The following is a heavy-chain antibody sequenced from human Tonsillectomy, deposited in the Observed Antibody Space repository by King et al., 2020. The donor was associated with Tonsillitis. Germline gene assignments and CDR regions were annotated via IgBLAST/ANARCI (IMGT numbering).Heavy chain of an antibody. CDR2: IEPDGRNT. V-gene: IGHV3-74*02. J-gene: IGHJ4*02. Sequence: VQLVESGGDLVQPGGSLRLSCATSGFTFKNYWMHWVRQAPGEGLMCFSRIEPDGRNTHYADSVEGRFTISRDNAKNMLYLQMNSLRAEDTALYYCVRGSSDWTGVDYWGQGTLVTVSS. CDR3: VRGSSDWTGVDY. D-gene: IGHD6-19*01. CDR1: GFTFKNYW.